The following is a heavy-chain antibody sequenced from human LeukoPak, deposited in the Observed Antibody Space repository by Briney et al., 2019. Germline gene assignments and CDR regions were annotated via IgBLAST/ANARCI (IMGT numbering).Heavy chain of an antibody. CDR2: FNPSSGHT. CDR1: GYTFTNSF. CDR3: ARDGPGDYGDLDY. D-gene: IGHD4-17*01. Sequence: ASVKVSCKTSGYTFTNSFIHWVRQAPGQGLEWMAIFNPSSGHTTTAQSLQGRITVTSDRSTSTVFMEMSSLGSADSAVYYCARDGPGDYGDLDYWGQGTPVTVSS. J-gene: IGHJ4*02. V-gene: IGHV1-46*01.